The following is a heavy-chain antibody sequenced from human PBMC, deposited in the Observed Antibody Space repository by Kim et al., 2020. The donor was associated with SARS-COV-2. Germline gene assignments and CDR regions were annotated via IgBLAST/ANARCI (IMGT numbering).Heavy chain of an antibody. D-gene: IGHD5-12*01. J-gene: IGHJ3*02. CDR3: ARTPPGVANAFDI. Sequence: YAQKFRGRVTMTRDTSTSTVYMELSSLRSEDTAVYYCARTPPGVANAFDIWGQGTMVTVSS. V-gene: IGHV1-46*01.